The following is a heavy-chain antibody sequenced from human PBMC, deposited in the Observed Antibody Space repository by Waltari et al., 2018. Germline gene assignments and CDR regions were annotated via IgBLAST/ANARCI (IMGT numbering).Heavy chain of an antibody. CDR1: GGSISSYY. CDR2: IYYSGST. J-gene: IGHJ3*02. CDR3: ARDDYAYYDSSGYFGAFDI. D-gene: IGHD3-22*01. V-gene: IGHV4-59*01. Sequence: QVQLQESGPGLVKPSETLSLTCTVSGGSISSYYWSWIRQPPGKGLEWIGYIYYSGSTNYNPSLKRRVTISVDTSKNQFSLKLSAVTAADTAVYYCARDDYAYYDSSGYFGAFDIWGQGTMVTVSS.